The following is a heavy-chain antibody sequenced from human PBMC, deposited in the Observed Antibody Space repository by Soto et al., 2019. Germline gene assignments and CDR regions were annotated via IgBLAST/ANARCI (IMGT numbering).Heavy chain of an antibody. CDR2: INPRNGDT. Sequence: QVQLVQSGAEVKKPGASVKVSCKVSGYNFTGNYMHWMRQAPGQGPEWMGWINPRNGDTDYAQKFQGRVTITRDTAIRTAYMDLRRLTSDDTAIYFCVRGGGVDVVTPTRIVFDYWGQGTLLTVSS. J-gene: IGHJ4*02. V-gene: IGHV1-2*02. D-gene: IGHD2-21*02. CDR3: VRGGGVDVVTPTRIVFDY. CDR1: GYNFTGNY.